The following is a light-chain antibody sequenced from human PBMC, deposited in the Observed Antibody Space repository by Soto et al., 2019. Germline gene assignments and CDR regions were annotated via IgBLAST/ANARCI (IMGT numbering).Light chain of an antibody. Sequence: QSALTQPPSASGSPGQSVTISCTGTSSDVGGYSYVSWYQQHPGKAPKLMIYEVTERPSGVPDRFSGSKSGNTASLTVSGLQAEDDADYSCCSYAGGYNLNVFGTGTKVTVL. CDR3: CSYAGGYNLNV. CDR2: EVT. V-gene: IGLV2-8*01. CDR1: SSDVGGYSY. J-gene: IGLJ1*01.